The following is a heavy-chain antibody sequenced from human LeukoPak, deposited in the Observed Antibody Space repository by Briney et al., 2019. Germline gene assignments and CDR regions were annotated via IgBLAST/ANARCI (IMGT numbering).Heavy chain of an antibody. CDR2: IYYSGST. CDR1: GGSISSYY. Sequence: PSETLSLTCTVSGGSISSYYLSWIRQPPPKELEWIGYIYYSGSTNYNPSLKSRVTISVDTSKNQFSLKLSSVTAADTAVYYCASNYYGSGSLDYWGQGNLVTVSS. V-gene: IGHV4-59*08. D-gene: IGHD3-10*01. J-gene: IGHJ4*02. CDR3: ASNYYGSGSLDY.